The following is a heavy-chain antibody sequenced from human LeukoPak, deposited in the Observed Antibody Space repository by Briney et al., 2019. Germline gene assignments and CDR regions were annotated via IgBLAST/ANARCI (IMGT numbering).Heavy chain of an antibody. CDR2: IYYSGST. J-gene: IGHJ5*02. D-gene: IGHD1-26*01. CDR1: GFSVSSSY. Sequence: GSLRLSCAASGFSVSSSYMSWVRQAPGKGLEWIGTIYYSGSTYYNPSLKSRVTISVDTSKNQFSLKLSSVTAADTAVYYCARPVGIVGAGGWFDPWGQGTLVTVSS. CDR3: ARPVGIVGAGGWFDP. V-gene: IGHV4-39*01.